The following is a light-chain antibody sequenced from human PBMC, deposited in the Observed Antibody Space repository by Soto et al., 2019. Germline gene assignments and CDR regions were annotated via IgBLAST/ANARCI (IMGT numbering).Light chain of an antibody. Sequence: SYALTQPPSVSVSPGQTASITCSGDKLGDKYACWYQQKPGQSPVLVIYQDSKRPSGIPERFSGSNSGNTATLTISGTQAMDEADYYCQAWDSSTEVFGTGTKVT. CDR1: KLGDKY. CDR2: QDS. V-gene: IGLV3-1*01. J-gene: IGLJ1*01. CDR3: QAWDSSTEV.